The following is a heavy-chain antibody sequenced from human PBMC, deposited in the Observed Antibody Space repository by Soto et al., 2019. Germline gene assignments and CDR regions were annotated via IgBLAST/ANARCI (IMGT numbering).Heavy chain of an antibody. CDR1: GDSIGTSAYY. D-gene: IGHD4-17*01. CDR2: MYSSGNT. Sequence: SHTPSVTCSVSGDSIGTSAYYCGWIRKPPGKGLVWIGSMYSSGNTYYGPYIKSRVTISADMSKNHFSLKLSSVTAADTAVYSCARHLDSGGNVYFDYWGQGTLLTVHS. V-gene: IGHV4-39*01. CDR3: ARHLDSGGNVYFDY. J-gene: IGHJ4*02.